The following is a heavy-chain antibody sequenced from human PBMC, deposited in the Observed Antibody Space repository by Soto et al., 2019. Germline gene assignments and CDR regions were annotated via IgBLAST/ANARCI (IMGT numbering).Heavy chain of an antibody. J-gene: IGHJ5*02. D-gene: IGHD4-4*01. Sequence: EVQLVESGGGLVKPGGSLRLSCAASGFTFSSYSMNWVRQAPGKGLEWVSSISSSSSYIYHADSVKGRFTISRDNAKNSLYLQMNSLRAEDTAVYYCARDREKGVTVDWFDPWGQGTLVTVSS. CDR3: ARDREKGVTVDWFDP. CDR1: GFTFSSYS. V-gene: IGHV3-21*01. CDR2: ISSSSSYI.